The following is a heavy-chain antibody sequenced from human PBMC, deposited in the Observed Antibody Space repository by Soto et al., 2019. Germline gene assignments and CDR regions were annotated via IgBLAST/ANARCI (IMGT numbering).Heavy chain of an antibody. D-gene: IGHD2-21*01. V-gene: IGHV4-59*01. CDR2: IYYSGST. CDR1: GGSISSYY. J-gene: IGHJ4*02. CDR3: ARTITDWVYFDY. Sequence: PSETLSLTCTVSGGSISSYYWSWIRQPPGKGLEWIGYIYYSGSTNYNPSLKSRVTISVDTSKNQFSLKLSSVTAADTAVYYCARTITDWVYFDYWGQGTLVTVSS.